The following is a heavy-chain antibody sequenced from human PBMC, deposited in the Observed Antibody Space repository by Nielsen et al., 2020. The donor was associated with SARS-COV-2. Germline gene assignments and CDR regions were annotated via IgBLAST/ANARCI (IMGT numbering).Heavy chain of an antibody. CDR3: VRDSSVVIWSGYPVD. J-gene: IGHJ4*02. V-gene: IGHV3-33*01. CDR2: IWYDGSNK. D-gene: IGHD3-3*01. CDR1: GFTFSSSG. Sequence: GESLKISCAASGFTFSSSGMHWVRQAPGKGLEWVAVIWYDGSNKFYADSVKGRFTISRDNSKNTLYLQMNSLRAEDTAVYYCVRDSSVVIWSGYPVDWGQGTLVTVSS.